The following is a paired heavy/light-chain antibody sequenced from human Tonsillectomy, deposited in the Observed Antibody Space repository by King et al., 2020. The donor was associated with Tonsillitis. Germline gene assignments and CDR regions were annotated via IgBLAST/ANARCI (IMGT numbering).Heavy chain of an antibody. V-gene: IGHV3-30-3*01. Sequence: QVQLVESGGGVVQPGRSLRLSCAASGFTFSPYAIHWVRQAPGKGLEWVAVISYDGNNKYYADSVKGRFTISRDNSKNTLYLQMNSLRAEDTAVYYCARGFYCGGGSCYGSVLDYWGLGTLVTVSS. CDR3: ARGFYCGGGSCYGSVLDY. CDR1: GFTFSPYA. CDR2: ISYDGNNK. D-gene: IGHD2-15*01. J-gene: IGHJ4*02.
Light chain of an antibody. CDR1: QSVSSN. J-gene: IGKJ4*01. CDR3: QQYNNWPPLT. CDR2: GAS. Sequence: EIVMTQSPGTLSVSPGERATLSCRASQSVSSNLAWYQQKPGQAPRLLIYGASTRATGIPARFSGSGSGTEFTLTISSLQSEDFAVYYCQQYNNWPPLTFGGGTKVEIK. V-gene: IGKV3-15*01.